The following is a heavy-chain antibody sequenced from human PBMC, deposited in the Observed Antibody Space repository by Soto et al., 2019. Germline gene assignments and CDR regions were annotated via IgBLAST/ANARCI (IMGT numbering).Heavy chain of an antibody. CDR3: ARSSGGNFGIIIEGSNWFDH. V-gene: IGHV1-46*01. CDR2: INPHGGST. D-gene: IGHD3-10*01. Sequence: QVRLVQSGAEVRRPGASVKVSCKAPGDTFTSYYLNWVRQAPGQGLEWMGVINPHGGSTKYAQKFQGRVTRTSDTSRTTVYMELRSLRSDDTAIYYCARSSGGNFGIIIEGSNWFDHRGQGTLVTVSS. J-gene: IGHJ5*02. CDR1: GDTFTSYY.